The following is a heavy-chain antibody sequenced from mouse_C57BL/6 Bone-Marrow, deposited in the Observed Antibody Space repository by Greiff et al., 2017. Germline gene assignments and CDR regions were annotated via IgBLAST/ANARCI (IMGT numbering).Heavy chain of an antibody. CDR1: GYTFTSYW. CDR3: AREVYYCSSPYWYYDG. Sequence: QVQLQQPGAELVKPGASVKLSCKASGYTFTSYWMQWVTQRPGPGLEWIGEIDPSDSNTNYTQKFQGKATLTVDTSSSTAYLQLLSLTSEDSAVYYCAREVYYCSSPYWYYDGRGTGTTVTAST. J-gene: IGHJ1*03. CDR2: IDPSDSNT. V-gene: IGHV1-50*01. D-gene: IGHD1-1*01.